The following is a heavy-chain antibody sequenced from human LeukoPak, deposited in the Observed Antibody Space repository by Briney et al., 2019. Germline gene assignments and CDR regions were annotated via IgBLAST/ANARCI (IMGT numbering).Heavy chain of an antibody. V-gene: IGHV3-23*01. D-gene: IGHD5-12*01. CDR3: AKDQRPDSGYDIDY. J-gene: IGHJ4*02. CDR2: IFPSGGTT. Sequence: GGSLRLSCAASGFTFSTYSMSWVRQAPRKGLEWVSVIFPSGGTTYYADSVKGRFTISRDNSKNTLYLQMHSLRAEDTAVYYCAKDQRPDSGYDIDYWGQGTLVTVSS. CDR1: GFTFSTYS.